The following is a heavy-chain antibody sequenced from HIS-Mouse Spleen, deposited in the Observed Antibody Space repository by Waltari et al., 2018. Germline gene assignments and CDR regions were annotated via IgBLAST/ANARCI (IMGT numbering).Heavy chain of an antibody. CDR2: MNPNSGNT. V-gene: IGHV1-8*01. D-gene: IGHD6-13*01. Sequence: QVQLVQSGAEVKKPGASVKVSCKASGYTFTSYDINWVRQATGQGLEWMGWMNPNSGNTGYAQKFRGRVTMTRNTSISTAYMELSSLRSEDTAVYYCARDPVRLAAAGLGDAFDIWGQGTMVTVSS. CDR1: GYTFTSYD. CDR3: ARDPVRLAAAGLGDAFDI. J-gene: IGHJ3*02.